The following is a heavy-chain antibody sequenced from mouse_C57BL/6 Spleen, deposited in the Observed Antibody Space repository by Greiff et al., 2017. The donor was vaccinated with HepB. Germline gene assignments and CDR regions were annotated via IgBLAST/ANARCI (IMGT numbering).Heavy chain of an antibody. V-gene: IGHV1-82*01. CDR3: ARVLYYYGSTDWYFDV. CDR2: IYPGDGDT. J-gene: IGHJ1*03. CDR1: GYAFSSSW. Sequence: QVQLQQSGPELVKPGASVKISCKASGYAFSSSWMNWVKQRPGKGLEWIGRIYPGDGDTNYNGKFKGKATLTADKSSSTAYMQLSSLTSEDSAVYCCARVLYYYGSTDWYFDVWGTGTTVTVSS. D-gene: IGHD1-1*01.